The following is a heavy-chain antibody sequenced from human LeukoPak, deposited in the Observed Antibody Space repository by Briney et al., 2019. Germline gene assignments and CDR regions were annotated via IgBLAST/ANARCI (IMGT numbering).Heavy chain of an antibody. CDR2: IYYSGST. J-gene: IGHJ6*03. V-gene: IGHV4-59*01. D-gene: IGHD3-3*01. CDR1: GGSISSYY. CDR3: ARDSNYDFWSGSYYMDV. Sequence: SETLSLTCTVSGGSISSYYWSWIRQPPGKGLEWIGYIYYSGSTNYNPSLKSRVTISVDTSKNQFSLKLSSVTAADTAVYYCARDSNYDFWSGSYYMDVWGKGTTVTVSS.